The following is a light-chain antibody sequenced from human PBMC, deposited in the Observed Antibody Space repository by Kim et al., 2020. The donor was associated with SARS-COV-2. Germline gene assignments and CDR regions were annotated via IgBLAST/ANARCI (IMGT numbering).Light chain of an antibody. J-gene: IGKJ1*01. Sequence: EIVLTQSPATLSLSPGERATLSCRASQSVSSNYLAWYQHKPGQAPRLLIYGASSRATGIPDRFSGSGSGTDFTLTISRLEPEDFAVYYCQRYGSSPWTFGQGTKVEIK. CDR2: GAS. CDR1: QSVSSNY. V-gene: IGKV3-20*01. CDR3: QRYGSSPWT.